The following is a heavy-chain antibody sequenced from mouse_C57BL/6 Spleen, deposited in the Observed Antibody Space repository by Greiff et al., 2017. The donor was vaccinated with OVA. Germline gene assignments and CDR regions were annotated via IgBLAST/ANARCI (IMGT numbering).Heavy chain of an antibody. D-gene: IGHD2-4*01. J-gene: IGHJ2*01. CDR2: IDPETGGT. V-gene: IGHV1-15*01. CDR1: GYTFTDYE. Sequence: QVQLKQSGAELVRPGASVTLSCKASGYTFTDYEMHWVKQTPVHGLEWIGAIDPETGGTAYNQKFKGKAILTADKSSSTAYMELRSLTSEDSAVYYCTSGGLRGLFDYWGQGTTLTVSS. CDR3: TSGGLRGLFDY.